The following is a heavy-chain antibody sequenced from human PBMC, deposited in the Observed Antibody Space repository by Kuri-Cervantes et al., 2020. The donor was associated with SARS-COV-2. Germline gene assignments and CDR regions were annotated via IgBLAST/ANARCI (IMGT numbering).Heavy chain of an antibody. J-gene: IGHJ4*02. CDR3: AAYTPRGDY. Sequence: GESLKISCAASGLTFINYAMIWIRQSPGKGLEWVSGITTGGDTPFYAGSVRGRFTISRDNSKDTVYLQMNTLRADDTGMCYCAAYTPRGDYWGQGTLVTVSS. CDR2: ITTGGDTP. V-gene: IGHV3-23*01. D-gene: IGHD2-2*02. CDR1: GLTFINYA.